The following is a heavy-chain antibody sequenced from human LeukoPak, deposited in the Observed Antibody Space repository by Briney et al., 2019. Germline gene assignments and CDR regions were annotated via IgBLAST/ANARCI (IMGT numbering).Heavy chain of an antibody. J-gene: IGHJ4*02. V-gene: IGHV3-23*01. CDR1: AFTFSSYV. CDR2: ISGSGSSI. D-gene: IGHD3-10*01. Sequence: GGSLRLSCAASAFTFSSYVMSWVRQAPGKGLEWVSVISGSGSSIYYADSAKGRFTISRDNSKNTVYLQMNSLRAEDTAVYYCARMVRGRIIRGYYFDYWGQGTLVTVSS. CDR3: ARMVRGRIIRGYYFDY.